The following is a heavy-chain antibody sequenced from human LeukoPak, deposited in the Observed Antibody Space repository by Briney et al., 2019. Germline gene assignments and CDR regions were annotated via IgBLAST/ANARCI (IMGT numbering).Heavy chain of an antibody. J-gene: IGHJ4*02. CDR1: GFTFSNSA. Sequence: GGSLRLSCAASGFTFSNSAMYWVREAPGKGLEFVSVISTNGDRTYYADSVKGRFTISRDNSKNTLYLQMGSLRADDMAVYYCARGLAISSSGWYDTFDYWGQGALVTVSS. D-gene: IGHD6-19*01. V-gene: IGHV3-64*02. CDR2: ISTNGDRT. CDR3: ARGLAISSSGWYDTFDY.